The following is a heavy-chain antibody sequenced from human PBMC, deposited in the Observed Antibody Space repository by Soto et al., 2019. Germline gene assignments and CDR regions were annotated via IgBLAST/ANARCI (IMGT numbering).Heavy chain of an antibody. CDR2: INHSGST. Sequence: QVQLQQWGAGLLKPSETLSLTCAVYGGSFSGYYWSWIRQPPGKGLEWIGEINHSGSTNYNPSLKSRVTISVDTSENQFSLKLSSVTAADTAVYYCARESIAVAGTDYWGQGTLVTVSS. J-gene: IGHJ4*02. CDR3: ARESIAVAGTDY. D-gene: IGHD6-19*01. CDR1: GGSFSGYY. V-gene: IGHV4-34*01.